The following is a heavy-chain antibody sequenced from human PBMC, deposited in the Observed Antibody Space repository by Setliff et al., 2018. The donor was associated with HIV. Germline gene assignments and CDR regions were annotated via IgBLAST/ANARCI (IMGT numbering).Heavy chain of an antibody. CDR1: GGSISSGTYY. CDR3: ARVPTSSWYVTTQRTKEYFHH. V-gene: IGHV4-61*09. J-gene: IGHJ1*01. CDR2: IYTSGST. D-gene: IGHD6-13*01. Sequence: KPSETLSLTCTASGGSISSGTYYWSCIRPPAGKGLEWIGHIYTSGSTNYKPSLKSRITITVDTSKNQFSLRLSSVTAADTDIYYCARVPTSSWYVTTQRTKEYFHHWGQGTLVTVSS.